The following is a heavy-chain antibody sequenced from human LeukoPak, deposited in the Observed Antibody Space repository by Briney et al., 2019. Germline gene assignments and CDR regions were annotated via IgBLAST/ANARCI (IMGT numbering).Heavy chain of an antibody. V-gene: IGHV5-51*01. CDR1: GYSFTSYW. J-gene: IGHJ4*02. Sequence: GESLKISCKGSGYSFTSYWIGWVRQMPGKGLEWMGIIYPGDSDTRYSPSFQGQVTISADKSISTAYLQWSSLKASDTAMYYCARQAQRSYCGGDCCSYYFDYWGQGTLVTVSS. D-gene: IGHD2-21*02. CDR3: ARQAQRSYCGGDCCSYYFDY. CDR2: IYPGDSDT.